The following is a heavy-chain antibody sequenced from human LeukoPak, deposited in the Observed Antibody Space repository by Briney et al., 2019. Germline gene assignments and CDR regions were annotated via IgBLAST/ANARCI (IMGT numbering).Heavy chain of an antibody. V-gene: IGHV5-51*01. D-gene: IGHD6-13*01. CDR1: GYTFTSHW. CDR3: ARNSRNSSSWKGVFQH. J-gene: IGHJ1*01. Sequence: GESLKISCKGSGYTFTSHWIGWVRQMPGKGLEWMGVIYPGDSDTRYSPSFQGQVSISADKSISTAYLQWSSLKASDTAMYYCARNSRNSSSWKGVFQHWGQGTLVTVSS. CDR2: IYPGDSDT.